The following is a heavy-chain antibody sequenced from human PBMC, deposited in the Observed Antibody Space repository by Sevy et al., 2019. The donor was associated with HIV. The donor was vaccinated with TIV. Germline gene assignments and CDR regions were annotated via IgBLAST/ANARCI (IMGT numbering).Heavy chain of an antibody. J-gene: IGHJ4*02. CDR2: ITSSSSTI. CDR1: GFRFSSFS. CDR3: ARAQADYGDFGGHFDH. Sequence: GGSLRPSCAASGFRFSSFSMNWVRQAPGKGLEWVSYITSSSSTIFYADSVKGRFTISRDNAKNSLYLQMSSLRDEDTAVYYCARAQADYGDFGGHFDHWGQGSLVTVSS. D-gene: IGHD4-17*01. V-gene: IGHV3-48*02.